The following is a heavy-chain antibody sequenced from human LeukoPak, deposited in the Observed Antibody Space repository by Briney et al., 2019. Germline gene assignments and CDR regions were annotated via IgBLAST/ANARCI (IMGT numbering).Heavy chain of an antibody. CDR3: AAGIGGTIFGVVTWEY. CDR2: IVVGSGNT. Sequence: TSVKVSCKASGFTFTSSAMQWVRQARGQRLEWIGWIVVGSGNTNYAQKFQERVTITRDMSTSTAYMELSSLRSEDTAVYYCAAGIGGTIFGVVTWEYWGQGTLVTVSS. V-gene: IGHV1-58*02. CDR1: GFTFTSSA. J-gene: IGHJ4*02. D-gene: IGHD3-3*01.